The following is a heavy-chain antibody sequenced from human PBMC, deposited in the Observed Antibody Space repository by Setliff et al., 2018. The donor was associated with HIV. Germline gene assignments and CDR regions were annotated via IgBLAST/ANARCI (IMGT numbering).Heavy chain of an antibody. D-gene: IGHD1-26*01. CDR1: GGSFSGDY. CDR2: ISQTRST. Sequence: SETLSLTCAVYGGSFSGDYWVWIRQSPGKGLEWIGDISQTRSTNYDPSLKSRVTIMVDTSKNQFSLKLGSVTAADTAVYYCASGEDSGTYGEPYDSWGQGALVTVSS. J-gene: IGHJ4*02. CDR3: ASGEDSGTYGEPYDS. V-gene: IGHV4-34*01.